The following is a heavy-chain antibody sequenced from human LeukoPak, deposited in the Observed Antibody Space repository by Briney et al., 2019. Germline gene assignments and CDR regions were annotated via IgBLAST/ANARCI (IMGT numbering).Heavy chain of an antibody. Sequence: PSETLSLTCTVSGGSISSSSYYWGWIRQPPGKGLEWIGSIYYSGSTYYNPSLKSRVTISVDTSKNQLSLKLSSVTAADTAVYYCARLSIGVTMIVVAQDNAFDIWVQGTMVTVSS. J-gene: IGHJ3*02. V-gene: IGHV4-39*01. CDR2: IYYSGST. D-gene: IGHD3-22*01. CDR1: GGSISSSSYY. CDR3: ARLSIGVTMIVVAQDNAFDI.